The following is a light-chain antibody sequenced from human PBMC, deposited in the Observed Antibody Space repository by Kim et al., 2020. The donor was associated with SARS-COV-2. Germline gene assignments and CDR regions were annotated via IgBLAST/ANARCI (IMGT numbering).Light chain of an antibody. Sequence: SYELTQPPSASVSPGQTASITCPGDNLGDKYACWYQQKPGQSPVPVFSQDNKRPSGIPERFSGSNSGNTAALTISGPPAVVGAAYYCPAWDCSPAVFG. CDR1: NLGDKY. V-gene: IGLV3-1*01. CDR2: QDN. CDR3: PAWDCSPAV. J-gene: IGLJ3*02.